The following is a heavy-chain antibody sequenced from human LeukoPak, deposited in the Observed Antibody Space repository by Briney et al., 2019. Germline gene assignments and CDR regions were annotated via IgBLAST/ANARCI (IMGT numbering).Heavy chain of an antibody. J-gene: IGHJ4*02. D-gene: IGHD3-3*01. CDR2: INHSGST. CDR1: GGSFSGYY. V-gene: IGHV4-34*01. Sequence: SETLSLTCAVYGGSFSGYYWGWIRQPPGKGLEWIGEINHSGSTNYNPSLKSRVTISVDTSKNQFSLKLSSVTAADTAVYYCARGRGGTRYDFWSGYGYFDYWGQGTLVTVSS. CDR3: ARGRGGTRYDFWSGYGYFDY.